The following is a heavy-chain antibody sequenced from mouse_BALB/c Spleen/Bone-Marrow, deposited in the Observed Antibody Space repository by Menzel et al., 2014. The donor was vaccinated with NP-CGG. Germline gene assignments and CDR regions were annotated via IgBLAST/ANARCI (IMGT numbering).Heavy chain of an antibody. CDR2: IRNKAYGYTT. D-gene: IGHD1-1*01. CDR3: ARDMGGLLFDS. J-gene: IGHJ2*01. V-gene: IGHV7-3*02. CDR1: RFTFTDYY. Sequence: EVMLVESGGGLVQPGGSLRLSCATSRFTFTDYYMNWVRQPPGKALEWLAFIRNKAYGYTTEYSASVKGRFTISRDNSQNILYLQMNTLRAEDSATYYCARDMGGLLFDSWGQGTTLSVSS.